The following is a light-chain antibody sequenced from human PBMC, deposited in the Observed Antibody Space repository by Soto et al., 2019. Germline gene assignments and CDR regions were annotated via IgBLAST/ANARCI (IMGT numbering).Light chain of an antibody. CDR2: GAS. Sequence: EIVMTQSPATLSVSPGERATLSCRASQSVSSNLDWYQQKPGQAPRLLIYGASTRATGIPARFSGSGSGTEFTLTISRLQSEDFAVYYCQQYNNWPFTFGPGTKVDIK. CDR1: QSVSSN. V-gene: IGKV3-15*01. CDR3: QQYNNWPFT. J-gene: IGKJ3*01.